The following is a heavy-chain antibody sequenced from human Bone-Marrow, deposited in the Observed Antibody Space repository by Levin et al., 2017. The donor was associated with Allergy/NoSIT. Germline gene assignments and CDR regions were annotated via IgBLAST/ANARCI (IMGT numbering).Heavy chain of an antibody. D-gene: IGHD5-12*01. J-gene: IGHJ4*02. CDR1: GGSISGGGSY. CDR3: ARDTGYDLDS. V-gene: IGHV4-31*03. CDR2: IYYSGNT. Sequence: HSQTLSLTCTVSGGSISGGGSYWSWIRQHPGKGLEWLGYIYYSGNTYYNPSLKRRLSISVDTSRNQFSLKLSSVTAADTAVYYCARDTGYDLDSWGQGILVTVSS.